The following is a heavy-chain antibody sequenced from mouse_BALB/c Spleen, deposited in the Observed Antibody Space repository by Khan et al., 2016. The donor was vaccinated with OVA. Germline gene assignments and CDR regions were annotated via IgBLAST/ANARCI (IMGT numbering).Heavy chain of an antibody. CDR3: ARKDYYDYDQFPY. J-gene: IGHJ3*01. V-gene: IGHV3-2*02. CDR2: ISYSGNT. Sequence: EVKLQQSGPGLVKPSQSLSLTCTVTGYSITSEFAWNWIRQFPGNKLEWMGYISYSGNTRYNPSLKSLISITRDTSRNQFFLQLNSVTTEDTATYNCARKDYYDYDQFPYWGQGTLVTVSA. CDR1: GYSITSEFA. D-gene: IGHD2-4*01.